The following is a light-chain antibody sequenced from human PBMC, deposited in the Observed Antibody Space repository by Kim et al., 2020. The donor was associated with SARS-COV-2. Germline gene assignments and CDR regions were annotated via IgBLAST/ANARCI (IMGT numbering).Light chain of an antibody. Sequence: GQSGTISCTGTSSDVGGYNYVSWYQQPPGKAPKLMIYEVTKRPSGVPDRFSGSKSGNTASLTVSGLQAEDEADYYCSSYAGSNNLVFGGGTQLTVL. V-gene: IGLV2-8*01. CDR3: SSYAGSNNLV. CDR2: EVT. J-gene: IGLJ2*01. CDR1: SSDVGGYNY.